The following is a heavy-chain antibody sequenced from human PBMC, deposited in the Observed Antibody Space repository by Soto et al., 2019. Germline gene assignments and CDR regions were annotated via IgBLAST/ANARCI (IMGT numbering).Heavy chain of an antibody. CDR3: ARDRGGEYCSGGSCYYYYYGMDV. V-gene: IGHV4-59*01. CDR2: IYYSGST. J-gene: IGHJ6*02. D-gene: IGHD2-15*01. Sequence: PSETLSLTCTVSGGSISSYYWSWIRQPPGKGLEWIGYIYYSGSTNYNPSLKSRVTISVDTSKNQFSLKLSSVTAADTAVYYCARDRGGEYCSGGSCYYYYYGMDVWGQGTTVTVSS. CDR1: GGSISSYY.